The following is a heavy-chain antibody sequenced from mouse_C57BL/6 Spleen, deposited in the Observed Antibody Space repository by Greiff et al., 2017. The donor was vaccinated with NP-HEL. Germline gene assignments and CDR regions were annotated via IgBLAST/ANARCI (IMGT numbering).Heavy chain of an antibody. Sequence: EVQVVESGGGLVKPGGSLKLSCAASGFTFSSYAMSWVRQTPEKRLEWVATISDGGSYTYYPDNVKGRFTISRDNAKNNLYLQMSHLKSEDTAMYYCARDHRITTVVARGYAMDYWGQGTSVTVSS. CDR1: GFTFSSYA. J-gene: IGHJ4*01. CDR3: ARDHRITTVVARGYAMDY. V-gene: IGHV5-4*01. CDR2: ISDGGSYT. D-gene: IGHD1-1*01.